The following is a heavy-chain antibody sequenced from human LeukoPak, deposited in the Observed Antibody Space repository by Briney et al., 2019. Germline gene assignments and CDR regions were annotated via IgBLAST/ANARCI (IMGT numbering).Heavy chain of an antibody. J-gene: IGHJ4*02. CDR2: ISKSGDST. Sequence: PGGSLRLSCAASGFSFSSYAMSWVRQAPGKGLEWVSAISKSGDSTFYADSVKGRFTISRDNSQNTLYVQMNSLRAEDTAVYYCAKVPFDYWGQGTLVTVSS. V-gene: IGHV3-23*01. CDR3: AKVPFDY. CDR1: GFSFSSYA.